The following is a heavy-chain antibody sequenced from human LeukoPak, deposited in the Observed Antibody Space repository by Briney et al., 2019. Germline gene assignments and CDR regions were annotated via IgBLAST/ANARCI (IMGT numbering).Heavy chain of an antibody. J-gene: IGHJ3*02. CDR2: LSGSGGDT. D-gene: IGHD3-16*01. CDR3: ARVADYIDAFDI. Sequence: GGSLRLSCVASGFTFSRNAMSWVRQAPGKGLEWVSSLSGSGGDTYYADSVKGRFTISRDNSKNTLYLQMNSLRAEDTAVYYCARVADYIDAFDIWGQGTMVTVSS. CDR1: GFTFSRNA. V-gene: IGHV3-23*01.